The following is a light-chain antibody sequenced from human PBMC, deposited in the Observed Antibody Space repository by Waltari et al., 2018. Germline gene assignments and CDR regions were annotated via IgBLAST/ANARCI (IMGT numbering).Light chain of an antibody. CDR2: GNT. V-gene: IGLV1-40*01. CDR1: SSNFGAGYD. J-gene: IGLJ3*02. CDR3: QSFDSSLSASV. Sequence: QSVLTQPPSMSGAPGQKVTIPCTGGSSNFGAGYDVHWYQQFPGTAPKLLIFGNTNRPSGVPGRFSGSRSGTSASLAIAGLQSEDEAVYYSQSFDSSLSASVFGGGTKLTVL.